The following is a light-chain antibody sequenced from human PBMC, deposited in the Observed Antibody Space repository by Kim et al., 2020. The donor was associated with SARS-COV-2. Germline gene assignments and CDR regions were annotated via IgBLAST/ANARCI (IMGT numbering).Light chain of an antibody. Sequence: SYELTQPSSVSVSPGQTARITCSGDVVVNKYVRWFQRKPGQAPVLMIYKDIKRPSGIPERFSGSSSGTTVTLTITGVQVEDEAECICFSAPDNIGVFGGGTKVTVL. V-gene: IGLV3-27*01. CDR2: KDI. CDR3: FSAPDNIGV. CDR1: VVVNKY. J-gene: IGLJ3*02.